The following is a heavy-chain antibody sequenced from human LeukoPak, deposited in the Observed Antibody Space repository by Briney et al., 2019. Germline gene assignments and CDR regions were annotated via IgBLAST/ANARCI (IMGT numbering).Heavy chain of an antibody. CDR3: AKDAYYGSGSYFDY. J-gene: IGHJ4*02. V-gene: IGHV3-9*01. D-gene: IGHD3-10*01. Sequence: GRSLRLSCAASGFTFDDYSMHWVRQAPGKGLEWVSGISWNSGSIGYADSVKGRFTISRDNAKNSLYLQMNSLRVEDTALYYCAKDAYYGSGSYFDYWGQGILVTVSS. CDR2: ISWNSGSI. CDR1: GFTFDDYS.